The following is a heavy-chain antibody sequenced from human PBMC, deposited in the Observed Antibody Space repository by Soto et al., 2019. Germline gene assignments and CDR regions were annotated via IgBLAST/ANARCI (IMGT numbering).Heavy chain of an antibody. CDR1: GFTFSSYG. D-gene: IGHD5-18*01. CDR3: AKDLDSGYPSGPPTGY. CDR2: ISYDGSNK. V-gene: IGHV3-30*18. J-gene: IGHJ4*02. Sequence: GGSLRLSCAASGFTFSSYGMHWVRQAPGKGLEWVAVISYDGSNKYYADSVKGRFTISRDNSKNTLSLQMNSLRADDTAVYYCAKDLDSGYPSGPPTGYWGQGTLVTVSS.